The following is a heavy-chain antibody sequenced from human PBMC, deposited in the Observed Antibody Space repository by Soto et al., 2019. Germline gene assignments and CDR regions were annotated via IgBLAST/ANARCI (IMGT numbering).Heavy chain of an antibody. CDR2: VDHSGST. Sequence: SETLSLTCVVSGYVITSGYYWGWIRQPPGKGLEWIGTVDHSGSTYYDPSLQGRVTISIDTSKNQFSLKLTSVTAADTALYYCARYFHTYSGPPIWGQGTLVTVSS. D-gene: IGHD5-12*01. V-gene: IGHV4-38-2*01. CDR3: ARYFHTYSGPPI. J-gene: IGHJ4*02. CDR1: GYVITSGYY.